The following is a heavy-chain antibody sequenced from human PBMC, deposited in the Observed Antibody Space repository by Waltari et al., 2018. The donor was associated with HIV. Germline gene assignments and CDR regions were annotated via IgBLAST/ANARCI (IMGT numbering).Heavy chain of an antibody. Sequence: QVQLVQSGAEVKKPGASVKVSCKVSGYTLTALSMHWVRQAPGKWLEWMGGFDPEEGETSYAQKFQGRVTMNEETSTDTAYMELSSLRSEDTAVYYCATMYSSSWDEWGQGTLVTVSS. D-gene: IGHD6-13*01. V-gene: IGHV1-24*01. J-gene: IGHJ4*02. CDR2: FDPEEGET. CDR3: ATMYSSSWDE. CDR1: GYTLTALS.